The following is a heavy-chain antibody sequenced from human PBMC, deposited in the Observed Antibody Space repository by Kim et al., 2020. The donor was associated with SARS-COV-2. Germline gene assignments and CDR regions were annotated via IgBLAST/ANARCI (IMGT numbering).Heavy chain of an antibody. Sequence: GGSLRLSCEASGFTFSSQSMSWVRRGSGKGLEWVASMKEDGSNIYYVDSVKGRFTISRDNGKNSLYLQMNTLRPEATAVYYCAKEAVTRHDYWGQGALV. CDR1: GFTFSSQS. J-gene: IGHJ4*02. V-gene: IGHV3-7*03. D-gene: IGHD3-3*01. CDR3: AKEAVTRHDY. CDR2: MKEDGSNI.